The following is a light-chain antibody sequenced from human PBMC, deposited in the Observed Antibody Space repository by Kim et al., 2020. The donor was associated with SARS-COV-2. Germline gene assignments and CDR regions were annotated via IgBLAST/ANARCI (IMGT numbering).Light chain of an antibody. CDR2: EDN. J-gene: IGLJ2*01. Sequence: NFMLTQPHSVSESPGKTVTISCTRSSGNIASNYVQWYQQRPGSAPTTVIYEDNQRPSGVPDRFSGSIDSSSNSASLTISGLKTEDEAYYYCQSYDSSNVVFGGGTQLTVL. CDR1: SGNIASNY. V-gene: IGLV6-57*03. CDR3: QSYDSSNVV.